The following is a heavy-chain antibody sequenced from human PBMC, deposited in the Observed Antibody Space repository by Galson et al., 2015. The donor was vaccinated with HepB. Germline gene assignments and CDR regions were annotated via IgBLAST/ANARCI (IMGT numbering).Heavy chain of an antibody. CDR2: ISYEGSRI. J-gene: IGHJ4*02. CDR3: AKGPLYNYVYLDY. CDR1: GFMFNNYG. Sequence: YLRLSCAASGFMFNNYGMIWIRQAPGKGLAWVAAISYEGSRIYYGDSVKGRFTISRDNSNNMLYLQMDSLRLDDTAVYYCAKGPLYNYVYLDYWGQGTLVTVSS. D-gene: IGHD5-24*01. V-gene: IGHV3-30*18.